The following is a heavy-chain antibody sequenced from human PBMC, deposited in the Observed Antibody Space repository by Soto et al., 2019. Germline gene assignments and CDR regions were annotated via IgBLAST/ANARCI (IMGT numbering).Heavy chain of an antibody. CDR3: AKIHWGSYRYPHFDY. J-gene: IGHJ4*02. Sequence: GGSLRLSCAASGFTFSSYAMSWVRQAPGKGLEWVSAISGSGGSTYYADSVKGRFTISRDNSKNTLYLQMNSLRAEDTAVYYCAKIHWGSYRYPHFDYWGQGTLVTVSS. V-gene: IGHV3-23*01. CDR2: ISGSGGST. CDR1: GFTFSSYA. D-gene: IGHD3-16*02.